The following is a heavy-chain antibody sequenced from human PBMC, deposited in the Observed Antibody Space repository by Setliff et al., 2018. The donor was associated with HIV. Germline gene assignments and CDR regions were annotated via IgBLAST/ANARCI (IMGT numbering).Heavy chain of an antibody. V-gene: IGHV4-30-4*08. D-gene: IGHD2-2*01. CDR1: GDSVSSASYY. J-gene: IGHJ4*02. CDR3: ARQSTTSRDFDS. CDR2: VSYTGTT. Sequence: PSETLSLTCTVSGDSVSSASYYWSWIRQPPGKGLEWIGFVSYTGTTRYSPSLGSRISISIDASKNKFSLQLSSVTAADTAVYYCARQSTTSRDFDSWGQGTLVTVSS.